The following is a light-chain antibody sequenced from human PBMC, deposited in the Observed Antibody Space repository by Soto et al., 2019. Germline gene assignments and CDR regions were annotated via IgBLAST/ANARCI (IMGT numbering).Light chain of an antibody. CDR2: KAS. CDR1: QFISSW. V-gene: IGKV1-5*03. CDR3: QQYNSYPWT. Sequence: DIQMTQSPSTLSASVGDRVTITCRASQFISSWLAWYQQKPGKAPNPLIYKASSLESGVPSRFSGSASGTEFTLTISSLQPDDCATYYCQQYNSYPWTFGQGTKVEIK. J-gene: IGKJ1*01.